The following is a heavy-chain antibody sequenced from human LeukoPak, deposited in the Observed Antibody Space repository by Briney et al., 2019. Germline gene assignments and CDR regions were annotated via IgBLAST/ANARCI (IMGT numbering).Heavy chain of an antibody. CDR1: GYTFTSYD. J-gene: IGHJ5*02. V-gene: IGHV1-8*01. CDR2: KNPNSGNT. D-gene: IGHD6-13*01. CDR3: ARDRLIAAAGTGNFDP. Sequence: GASVKVSCKASGYTFTSYDINWVRQATGQGLEWMGWKNPNSGNTGYAQKFQGRVTMTRNTSISTAYMELSSLRSEDTAVYYCARDRLIAAAGTGNFDPWGQGTLVTVSS.